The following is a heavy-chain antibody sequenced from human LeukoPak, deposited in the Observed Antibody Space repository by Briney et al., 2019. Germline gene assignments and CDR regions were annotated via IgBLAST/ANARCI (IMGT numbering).Heavy chain of an antibody. CDR2: ISGSGGST. J-gene: IGHJ4*02. Sequence: NPGGSLRLSCAASGFTFSSYAMSWVRQAPGKGLEWVSAISGSGGSTYYADSVKGRFTISRDNSKNTLYLQMNSLRAENTAVYYCAKGWTTVVTRLLIDYWGQGTLVTVSS. V-gene: IGHV3-23*01. CDR1: GFTFSSYA. D-gene: IGHD4-23*01. CDR3: AKGWTTVVTRLLIDY.